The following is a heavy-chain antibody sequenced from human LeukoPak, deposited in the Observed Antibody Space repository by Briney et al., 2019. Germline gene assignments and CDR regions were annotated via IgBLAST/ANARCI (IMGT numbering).Heavy chain of an antibody. D-gene: IGHD6-13*01. CDR3: ARIKAASATWDY. CDR1: GYTFTTYY. Sequence: ASVKVSCKASGYTFTTYYLHWVRQAPGQGLEWMGLINPSGGSTSYAQKFQGRVTMTRDTSTSTVYMELSSLRSEDTAVYYCARIKAASATWDYWGQGTPVTVSS. CDR2: INPSGGST. J-gene: IGHJ4*02. V-gene: IGHV1-46*01.